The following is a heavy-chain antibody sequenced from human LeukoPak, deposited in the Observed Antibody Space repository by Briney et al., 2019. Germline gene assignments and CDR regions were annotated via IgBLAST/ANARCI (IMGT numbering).Heavy chain of an antibody. V-gene: IGHV6-1*01. Sequence: SQTLSLTCAISGDSFSSNSAAWNWITQSPSRGLGWLGRTYYRSKWYNDYAVSVKSRITINPDTSKNQFSLQLNSVTPEDTAVYYCARELREDYWYFDLWGRGTLVTVSS. CDR2: TYYRSKWYN. D-gene: IGHD3-16*01. J-gene: IGHJ2*01. CDR1: GDSFSSNSAA. CDR3: ARELREDYWYFDL.